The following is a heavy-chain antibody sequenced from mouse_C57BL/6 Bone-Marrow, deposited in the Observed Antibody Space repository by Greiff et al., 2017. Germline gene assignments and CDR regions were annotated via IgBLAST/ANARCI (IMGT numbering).Heavy chain of an antibody. D-gene: IGHD2-3*01. CDR2: IDPENGDT. V-gene: IGHV14-4*01. J-gene: IGHJ3*01. CDR1: GFNIKDDY. Sequence: EVQLQQSGAELVRPGASVKLSCTASGFNIKDDYMHWVKQRPEQGLEWIGWIDPENGDTEYASKFQGKATITADTSSNTAYLQLSSLTSEDTDVYYCTVDGYYPFAYWGQGTLVTVSA. CDR3: TVDGYYPFAY.